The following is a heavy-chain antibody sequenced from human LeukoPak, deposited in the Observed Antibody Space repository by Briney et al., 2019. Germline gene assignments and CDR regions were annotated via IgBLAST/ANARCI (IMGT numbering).Heavy chain of an antibody. CDR3: AKVQGYSGYDFDY. J-gene: IGHJ4*02. CDR1: GGSISSYY. Sequence: PSETLSLTCTVSGGSISSYYWSRIRQPPGKGLEWIGYIYYSGSTNYNPSLKSRVTISVDTSKNQFSLKLSSVTAADTAVYYCAKVQGYSGYDFDYWGQGNLVTVSS. CDR2: IYYSGST. V-gene: IGHV4-59*08. D-gene: IGHD5-12*01.